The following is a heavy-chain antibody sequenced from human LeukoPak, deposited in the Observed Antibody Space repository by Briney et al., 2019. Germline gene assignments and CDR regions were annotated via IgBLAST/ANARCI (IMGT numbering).Heavy chain of an antibody. V-gene: IGHV3-64D*06. Sequence: GGSLRLSCSASGFTFTSHVMHWVRQAPGKGLQYVSGISMNVQTTYYAGSVKGRFTISRDSSKNTVYLQMNSLTAEDTAVYYCVSEGLERRTNVDYWGQGTLVSVSS. CDR1: GFTFTSHV. D-gene: IGHD1-1*01. CDR3: VSEGLERRTNVDY. CDR2: ISMNVQTT. J-gene: IGHJ4*02.